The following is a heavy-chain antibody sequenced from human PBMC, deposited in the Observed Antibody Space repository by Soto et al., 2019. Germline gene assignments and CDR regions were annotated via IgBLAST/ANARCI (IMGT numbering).Heavy chain of an antibody. V-gene: IGHV3-23*01. J-gene: IGHJ5*02. CDR3: AIHGARSTPPLGFDP. CDR2: ISGSGGTT. D-gene: IGHD1-26*01. CDR1: GFTFSSYA. Sequence: EVQLLESGGGLVQPGGSLRLSCAASGFTFSSYAMSWVRQAPGKGLEWVSTISGSGGTTYYADFVKGRFTISRDNSKNTLYLQMNSLRADDTAVYYCAIHGARSTPPLGFDPWGQGTLVTVSS.